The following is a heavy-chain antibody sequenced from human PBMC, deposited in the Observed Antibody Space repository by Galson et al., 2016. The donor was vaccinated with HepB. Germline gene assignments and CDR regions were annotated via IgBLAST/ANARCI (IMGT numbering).Heavy chain of an antibody. CDR1: GFTFSDFG. CDR2: IWLNGGNK. Sequence: SLRLSCAASGFTFSDFGMHWVRQAPGKGLEWVAVIWLNGGNKYYGDSVKGRFTISRDNSRNTLYLQMDSLRVEDTAIYYCVRGVHYLISGSFLDFWGQGTLVSVSS. CDR3: VRGVHYLISGSFLDF. V-gene: IGHV3-33*01. D-gene: IGHD3-22*01. J-gene: IGHJ4*02.